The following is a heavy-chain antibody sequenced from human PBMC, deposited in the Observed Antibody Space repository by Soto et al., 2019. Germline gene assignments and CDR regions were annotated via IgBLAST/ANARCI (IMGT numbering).Heavy chain of an antibody. V-gene: IGHV3-30*18. CDR2: ISYDGSNK. CDR3: AKSWDDYIWGSYRLKFDY. D-gene: IGHD3-16*02. CDR1: GFTFSSYG. J-gene: IGHJ4*02. Sequence: QVQLVESGGGVVQPGRSLRLSCAASGFTFSSYGMHWVRQAPGKGLEWVAVISYDGSNKYYADSVKGRFTISRDNSKNTLYLQMNSLRAEDTAVYYCAKSWDDYIWGSYRLKFDYWGQGSLVTVSS.